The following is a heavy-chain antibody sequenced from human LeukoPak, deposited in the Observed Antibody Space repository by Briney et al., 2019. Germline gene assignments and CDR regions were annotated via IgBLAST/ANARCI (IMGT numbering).Heavy chain of an antibody. V-gene: IGHV3-23*01. J-gene: IGHJ4*02. CDR3: AKDRGGITMIVVVIDYFDF. CDR1: GFTFNSYN. CDR2: ISGSGGST. Sequence: PGGSLRLSCAASGFTFNSYNMNWVRQAPGKGLEWVSAISGSGGSTYYADSVKGRFTISRDNSKNTLYLQMNSLRAEDTAVYYCAKDRGGITMIVVVIDYFDFWGQGTLVTVSS. D-gene: IGHD3-22*01.